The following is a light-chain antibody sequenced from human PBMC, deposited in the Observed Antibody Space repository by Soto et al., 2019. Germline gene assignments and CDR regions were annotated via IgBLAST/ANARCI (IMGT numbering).Light chain of an antibody. J-gene: IGKJ1*01. CDR2: GAS. V-gene: IGKV3-15*01. CDR3: HQYNFWPT. Sequence: EIVMTQSPATLSVSPGEGATLSCRASQSVSSKLAWYQQKPGQAPRLLIYGASSRATDIPARFSGSGSGTEFTLTISSLQSEDSAVYYCHQYNFWPTFGQGTKV. CDR1: QSVSSK.